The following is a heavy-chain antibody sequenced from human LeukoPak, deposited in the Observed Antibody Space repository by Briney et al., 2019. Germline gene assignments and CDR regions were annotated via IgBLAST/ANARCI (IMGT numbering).Heavy chain of an antibody. CDR2: INSDGSNR. D-gene: IGHD3-16*02. J-gene: IGHJ3*02. V-gene: IGHV3-74*01. CDR1: GFTFSNSW. CDR3: TRRRSFGGVITRSGGAFDI. Sequence: PGKFLRLSCTASGFTFSNSWMHWVRQAPGKGLEWVSRINSDGSNRYYADSVKGRFTISRDNAKNTLHLQMNSVRVEDRAVYYCTRRRSFGGVITRSGGAFDIWGQGTTVTVSS.